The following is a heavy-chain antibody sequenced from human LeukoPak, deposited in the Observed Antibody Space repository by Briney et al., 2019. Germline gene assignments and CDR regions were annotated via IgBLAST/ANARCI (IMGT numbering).Heavy chain of an antibody. CDR1: GESINSGSYY. V-gene: IGHV4-61*02. J-gene: IGHJ4*02. Sequence: PSQTLSLTCTVSGESINSGSYYWSRLRQPAGKGLEWIGRIYSSGSTYYNPSLKSRVTISVDRSKNQFSLKLSSVTAADTAVYYCAREVYSSGWYDYFDYWGQGTLVTVSS. CDR3: AREVYSSGWYDYFDY. D-gene: IGHD6-19*01. CDR2: IYSSGST.